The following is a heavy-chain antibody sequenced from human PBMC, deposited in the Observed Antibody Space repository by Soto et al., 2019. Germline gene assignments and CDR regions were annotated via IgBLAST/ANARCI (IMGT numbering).Heavy chain of an antibody. CDR3: ARDPPYYYDSSGYYSAFDI. J-gene: IGHJ3*02. Sequence: QVQLVQSGAEVKKPGSSVKVSCNSSGGTFSSYAISWVRQAPGQGLEWLGGIIPIFGTANYAQKFQGRVTITADESTSTAYMELSSLRSEATAVYYCARDPPYYYDSSGYYSAFDIWGQGTMVTVSS. CDR1: GGTFSSYA. D-gene: IGHD3-22*01. CDR2: IIPIFGTA. V-gene: IGHV1-69*01.